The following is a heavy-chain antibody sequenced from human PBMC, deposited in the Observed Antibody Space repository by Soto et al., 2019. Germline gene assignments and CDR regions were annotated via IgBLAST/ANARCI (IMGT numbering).Heavy chain of an antibody. CDR3: ASASIAAFDY. V-gene: IGHV4-39*01. D-gene: IGHD6-6*01. J-gene: IGHJ4*02. CDR2: IYYSGST. Sequence: SETLSLTCTVSGGSISSSSYYWGWIRQPPGKGLEWIGSIYYSGSTYYNPSLKSRVTISVDTSKNQFSLKLSSVTAADTAVYYCASASIAAFDYWGQGTLVTVSS. CDR1: GGSISSSSYY.